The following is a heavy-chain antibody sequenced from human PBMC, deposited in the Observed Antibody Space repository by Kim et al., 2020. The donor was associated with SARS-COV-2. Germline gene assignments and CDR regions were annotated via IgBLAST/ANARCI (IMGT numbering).Heavy chain of an antibody. D-gene: IGHD4-17*01. Sequence: ASVKVSCKASGYTFTSYYMHWVRQAPGQGLEWMGIINPSGGSTSYAQKFQGRVTMTRDTSTSTVYMELSSLRSEDTAVYYCARVGGEDDYGDYGGAFDIWGQGTMVTVSS. CDR3: ARVGGEDDYGDYGGAFDI. J-gene: IGHJ3*02. V-gene: IGHV1-46*01. CDR1: GYTFTSYY. CDR2: INPSGGST.